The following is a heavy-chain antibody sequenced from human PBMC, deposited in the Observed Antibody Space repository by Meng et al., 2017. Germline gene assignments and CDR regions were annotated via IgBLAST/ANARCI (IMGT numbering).Heavy chain of an antibody. J-gene: IGHJ4*02. Sequence: GGVLSLPGGGLRICVEASGFTVGRNYMSWVRQPPGKGLEWFSVIYSGGSTYYADSVKGRFTISRDNSKNTLYLQMNSLRAEDTAVYYCARGDQGQVCPRRWGQGTLVTVSS. CDR3: ARGDQGQVCPRR. D-gene: IGHD2-2*01. CDR1: GFTVGRNY. V-gene: IGHV3-53*01. CDR2: IYSGGST.